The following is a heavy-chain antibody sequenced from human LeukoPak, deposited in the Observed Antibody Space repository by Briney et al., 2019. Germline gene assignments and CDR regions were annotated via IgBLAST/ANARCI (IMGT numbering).Heavy chain of an antibody. D-gene: IGHD2-2*01. J-gene: IGHJ4*02. CDR2: ISSSSSHI. CDR1: GFTFSSYS. V-gene: IGHV3-21*01. Sequence: GGSLRLSCAASGFTFSSYSMNWVRQAPGKGLEWVSSISSSSSHIYYADSVKGRFTISRDNVKNSLYLQMNSLRAEDTAVYYCARLDCSSTSCSDYWGQGTLVTVSS. CDR3: ARLDCSSTSCSDY.